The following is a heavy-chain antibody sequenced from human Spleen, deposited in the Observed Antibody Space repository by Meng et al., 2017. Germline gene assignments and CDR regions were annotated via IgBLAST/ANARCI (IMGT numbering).Heavy chain of an antibody. Sequence: VQLKQGGAGLLKPSETLSLTGAVYGGTISGYYWSWIRQPPGKGLEWIGEINDSGSTNYNPSLKSRVTISKDTSKNQFSLKLSSVTAADTAVYYCARTIGVEYSSSWYYFDYWGQGTLVTVSS. CDR3: ARTIGVEYSSSWYYFDY. CDR2: INDSGST. CDR1: GGTISGYY. V-gene: IGHV4-34*01. D-gene: IGHD6-13*01. J-gene: IGHJ4*02.